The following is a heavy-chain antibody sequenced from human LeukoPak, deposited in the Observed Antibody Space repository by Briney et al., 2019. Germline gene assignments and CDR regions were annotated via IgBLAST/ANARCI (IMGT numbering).Heavy chain of an antibody. V-gene: IGHV3-23*01. Sequence: GGTLRLSCAASGFTFSSYGMSWVRKAPGKGLEWVSAISGSGGSTYYADSVKGRFTISRDNSKNTLYLQMNSLRAEDTAVYYCARYYSSSWYGGDYWGQGTLVTVSS. CDR1: GFTFSSYG. CDR3: ARYYSSSWYGGDY. D-gene: IGHD6-13*01. J-gene: IGHJ4*02. CDR2: ISGSGGST.